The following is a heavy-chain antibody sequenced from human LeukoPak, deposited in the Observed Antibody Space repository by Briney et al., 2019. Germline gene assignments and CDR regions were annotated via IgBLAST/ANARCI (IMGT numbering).Heavy chain of an antibody. V-gene: IGHV3-74*01. CDR1: GFTVSSNY. J-gene: IGHJ3*02. Sequence: GGSLRLSCAASGFTVSSNYMSWVRQAPGKGLVWVSRINSDGSSTSYADSVKGRFTISRDNAKNTLYLQMNSLRAEDTAVYYCARDFDSSGYYLHAFDIWGQGTMVTVSS. CDR3: ARDFDSSGYYLHAFDI. CDR2: INSDGSST. D-gene: IGHD3-22*01.